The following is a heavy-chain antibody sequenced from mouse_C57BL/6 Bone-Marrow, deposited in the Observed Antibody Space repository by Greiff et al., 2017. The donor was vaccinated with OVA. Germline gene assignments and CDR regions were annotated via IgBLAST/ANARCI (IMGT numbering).Heavy chain of an antibody. CDR2: INPSSGYT. V-gene: IGHV1-4*01. J-gene: IGHJ3*01. CDR3: ASNYRAWFAY. Sequence: QVQLKESGAELARPGASVKMSCKASGYTFTSYTMHWVKQRPGQGLEWIGYINPSSGYTKYNQKFKDKATLTADKSSSTAYMQLSSLTSEDSAVYYCASNYRAWFAYWGQGTLVTVSA. D-gene: IGHD2-1*01. CDR1: GYTFTSYT.